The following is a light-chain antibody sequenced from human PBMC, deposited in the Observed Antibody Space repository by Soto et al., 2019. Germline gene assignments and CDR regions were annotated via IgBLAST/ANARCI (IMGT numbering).Light chain of an antibody. CDR3: QQYGFWPRT. V-gene: IGKV3-15*01. CDR2: ESS. CDR1: RSIGTG. J-gene: IGKJ1*01. Sequence: EMIVTQSPGILSASLGERTTLSCRASRSIGTGVAWYQQRPGQSPRLLIYESSTRATGIPTRFSGSGSGTEFTLTISSVQAEEFATYYCQQYGFWPRTFGQGTKLEIK.